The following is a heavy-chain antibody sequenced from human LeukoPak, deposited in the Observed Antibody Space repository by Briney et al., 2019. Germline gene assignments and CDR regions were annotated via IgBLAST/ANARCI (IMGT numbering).Heavy chain of an antibody. J-gene: IGHJ5*02. CDR3: AKHKGPYVRYGWFDP. V-gene: IGHV3-23*01. CDR2: ISFSGGAT. CDR1: GITYSSYA. D-gene: IGHD1-14*01. Sequence: GGSLKLSCAASGITYSSYAMTWVRQAPGKGLEWVSSISFSGGATYFADSVKGRFTISRDNSKNTLFLQMDSLRAEDTAVYYCAKHKGPYVRYGWFDPWGQGTLVTVSS.